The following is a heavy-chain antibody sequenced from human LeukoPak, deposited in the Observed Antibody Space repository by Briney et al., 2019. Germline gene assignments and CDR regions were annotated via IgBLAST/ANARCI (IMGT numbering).Heavy chain of an antibody. J-gene: IGHJ6*03. CDR1: GYSISSGYY. CDR2: IYHSGST. Sequence: SETLSLTCTVSGYSISSGYYWGWIRQPPGKGLEWIGSIYHSGSTYYNPSLKSRVTISVDTSKNQFSLKLSSVTAADTAVYYCARESDILTGNYYYYYMDVWGKGTTVTISS. D-gene: IGHD3-9*01. CDR3: ARESDILTGNYYYYYMDV. V-gene: IGHV4-38-2*02.